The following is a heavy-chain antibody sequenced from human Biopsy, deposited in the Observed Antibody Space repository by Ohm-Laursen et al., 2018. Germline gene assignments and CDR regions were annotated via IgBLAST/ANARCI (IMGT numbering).Heavy chain of an antibody. CDR2: IYPGGGT. Sequence: SDTLSLTCTVSGDSIRNYYWSWIRQAAGKGLEWNGRIYPGGGTIYNPSLKSRVTMSVDTSKNHFSLNLNSVTAADTAVYYCAGIVLGPTNDAFDIWGQGTMVTVSS. CDR3: AGIVLGPTNDAFDI. D-gene: IGHD1-26*01. V-gene: IGHV4-4*07. J-gene: IGHJ3*02. CDR1: GDSIRNYY.